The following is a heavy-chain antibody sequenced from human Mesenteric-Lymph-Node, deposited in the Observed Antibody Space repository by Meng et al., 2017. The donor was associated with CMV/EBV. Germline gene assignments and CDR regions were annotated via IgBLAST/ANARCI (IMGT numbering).Heavy chain of an antibody. CDR1: GYTFTGYY. CDR2: INPHSGGT. V-gene: IGHV1-2*06. Sequence: VSCHASGYTFTGYYMHWVRQAPGQGLELMGRINPHSGGTDYAQRFQGRVTMTRDTSISTAYMELSSLRSDDTAVYYCARGVATIPDYWGQGTLVTVSS. CDR3: ARGVATIPDY. D-gene: IGHD5-12*01. J-gene: IGHJ4*02.